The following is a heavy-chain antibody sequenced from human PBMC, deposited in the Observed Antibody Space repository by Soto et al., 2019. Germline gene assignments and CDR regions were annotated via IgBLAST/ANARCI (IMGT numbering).Heavy chain of an antibody. V-gene: IGHV1-69*13. CDR2: IIPIFGTA. Sequence: SVKVSCKASGGTFSSYAISWVRQAPGRGLEWMGGIIPIFGTANYAQKFQGRVTITADESTSTAYMELSSLRSEDTAVYYCARDGIVVVTAIDYYYYYGMDVWGQGTTVTVSS. CDR3: ARDGIVVVTAIDYYYYYGMDV. CDR1: GGTFSSYA. J-gene: IGHJ6*02. D-gene: IGHD2-21*02.